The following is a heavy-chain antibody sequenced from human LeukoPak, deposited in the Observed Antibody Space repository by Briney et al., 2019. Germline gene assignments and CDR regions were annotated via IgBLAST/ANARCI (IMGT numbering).Heavy chain of an antibody. J-gene: IGHJ4*02. D-gene: IGHD6-13*01. Sequence: SVKVSCKASGGTFSSYAISWVRQAPGQGLEWMGGIIPIFGTANYAQKFQGRDTITADESTSTAYMELSSLRSEDTAVYCCARDALPSSSWEKFDYWGQGTLVTVSS. CDR3: ARDALPSSSWEKFDY. CDR2: IIPIFGTA. CDR1: GGTFSSYA. V-gene: IGHV1-69*13.